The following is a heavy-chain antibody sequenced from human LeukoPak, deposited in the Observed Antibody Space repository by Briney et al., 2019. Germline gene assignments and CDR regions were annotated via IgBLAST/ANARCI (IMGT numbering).Heavy chain of an antibody. V-gene: IGHV1-46*01. CDR1: GYTFTSYY. J-gene: IGHJ5*02. CDR3: ARDVGSAYCGGDCSINWFDP. D-gene: IGHD2-21*02. CDR2: INPSGGST. Sequence: ASVTVSCTASGYTFTSYYMHWVRQAPGQGLEWMGIINPSGGSTSYAQKFQGRVTMTRDTSTSTVYMELSSLRSEDTAVYYCARDVGSAYCGGDCSINWFDPWGQGTLVTVSS.